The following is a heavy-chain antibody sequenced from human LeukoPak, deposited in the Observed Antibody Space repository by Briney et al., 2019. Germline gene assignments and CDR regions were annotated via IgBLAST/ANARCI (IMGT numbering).Heavy chain of an antibody. CDR2: INHSGST. J-gene: IGHJ4*02. CDR3: ARGDWGFPFDY. Sequence: SETLSLTCAVYGGSFSGYYWSWIHQPPGKGLEWIGEINHSGSTNYNPSLKSRVTISVDTSKNQFSLKLSSVTAADTAVYYCARGDWGFPFDYWGQGTLVTVSS. V-gene: IGHV4-34*01. D-gene: IGHD3-9*01. CDR1: GGSFSGYY.